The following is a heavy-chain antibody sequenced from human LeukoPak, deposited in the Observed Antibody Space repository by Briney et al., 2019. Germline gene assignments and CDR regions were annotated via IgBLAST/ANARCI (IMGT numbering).Heavy chain of an antibody. D-gene: IGHD6-13*01. V-gene: IGHV3-9*03. CDR3: AKDTSGSSWYGGGFDY. CDR1: GFTFDDYA. Sequence: PGGSLRLSCAASGFTFDDYAMYWVRQAPGKGLEWVSGISWNSGSIGYADSVKGRFTISRDNAKNSLYLQMNSLRAEDMALYYCAKDTSGSSWYGGGFDYWGQGTLVTVSS. J-gene: IGHJ4*02. CDR2: ISWNSGSI.